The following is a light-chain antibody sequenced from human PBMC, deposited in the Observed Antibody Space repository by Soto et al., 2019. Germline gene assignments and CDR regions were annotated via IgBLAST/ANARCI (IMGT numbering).Light chain of an antibody. J-gene: IGKJ1*01. CDR3: QQYNSYRT. V-gene: IGKV1-5*01. CDR2: DAS. CDR1: QSISRW. Sequence: DIQMTQSPSTLSASVGDRVTITCRASQSISRWLAWYQQQPGKAPNLLIHDASSLERGVPSRFSGSGSGTDFPLTISRLPDDDFVNYCCQQYNSYRTFGQGTKVEIK.